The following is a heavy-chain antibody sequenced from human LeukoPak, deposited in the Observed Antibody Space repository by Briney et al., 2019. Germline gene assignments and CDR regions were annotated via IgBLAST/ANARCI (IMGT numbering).Heavy chain of an antibody. Sequence: GGSLRLSCAASGYTFSSYGMHWVRQAPGKGLEWVAFIRYDGSNKYYADSVKGRFTISRDNSKNTLYLQMNSLRAEDTAVYYCARDFADYDSSGDRHPRYYFDYWGQGTLVTVSS. CDR1: GYTFSSYG. CDR2: IRYDGSNK. V-gene: IGHV3-30*02. CDR3: ARDFADYDSSGDRHPRYYFDY. D-gene: IGHD3-22*01. J-gene: IGHJ4*02.